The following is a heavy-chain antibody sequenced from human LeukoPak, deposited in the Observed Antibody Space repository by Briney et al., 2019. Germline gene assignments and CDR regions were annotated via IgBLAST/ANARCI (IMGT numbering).Heavy chain of an antibody. CDR2: IIPIFGTA. J-gene: IGHJ6*04. CDR1: GGTFSSYA. D-gene: IGHD2-2*01. V-gene: IGHV1-69*01. CDR3: ARTAVPDRPFSGMDV. Sequence: SVKVSCKASGGTFSSYAISWVGQAPGQGLEWMGGIIPIFGTANYAQKFQGRVTITADESTSTAYMELSSLRSEDTAVYYCARTAVPDRPFSGMDVWGNGTTVTVSS.